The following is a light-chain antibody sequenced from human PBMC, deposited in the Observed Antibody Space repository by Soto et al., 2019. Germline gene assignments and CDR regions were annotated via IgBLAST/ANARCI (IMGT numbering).Light chain of an antibody. CDR2: GAS. J-gene: IGKJ1*01. V-gene: IGKV1-5*01. CDR1: QSISTW. Sequence: DIQMTQSPSTLSASAGDRATITCRASQSISTWLAWYQQKPGKAPKLLIYGASSLASGVPSRFSGSGSGTEFTLTISSLQPDDFATYYCQQHNGYSERMFGQGTKVDIK. CDR3: QQHNGYSERM.